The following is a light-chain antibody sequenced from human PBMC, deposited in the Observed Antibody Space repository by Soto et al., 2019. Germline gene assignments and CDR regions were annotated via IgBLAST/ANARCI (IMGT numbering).Light chain of an antibody. Sequence: QSALTQPASVSGSPGQSITIPCTGTSSDVGGHNFVSWYQHHPGKAPKLMIYDVTNRPSGVSDRFSGSKSGNTASLTISGLQAEDEADYSCSSYTSITTFYVFGTGTKVTVL. V-gene: IGLV2-14*03. J-gene: IGLJ1*01. CDR1: SSDVGGHNF. CDR2: DVT. CDR3: SSYTSITTFYV.